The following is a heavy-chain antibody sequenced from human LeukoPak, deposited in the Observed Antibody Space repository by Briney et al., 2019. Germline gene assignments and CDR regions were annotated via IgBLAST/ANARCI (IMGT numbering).Heavy chain of an antibody. Sequence: ASVKVSCKASGYTFTGYYMHWVRQAPGQGLEWMGWINPNSGGTNYAQKFQGWVTMTRDTSISTAYMELSRLRSDDTAVSYCARSTVTTSWAFDIWGQGTMVTVSS. CDR3: ARSTVTTSWAFDI. CDR2: INPNSGGT. D-gene: IGHD4-17*01. CDR1: GYTFTGYY. V-gene: IGHV1-2*04. J-gene: IGHJ3*02.